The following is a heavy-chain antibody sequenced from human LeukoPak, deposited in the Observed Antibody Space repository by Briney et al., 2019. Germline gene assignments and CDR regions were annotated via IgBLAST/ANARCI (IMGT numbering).Heavy chain of an antibody. CDR3: ARRVDYFDY. D-gene: IGHD2-2*01. J-gene: IGHJ4*02. CDR1: GGSISSYY. CDR2: IYTSRST. Sequence: PSETLSLTCSVSGGSISSYYWSWIRQPPGKGLEWIGYIYTSRSTNYNPSLKSRVTISVDTSKNQSSLKLSSVTAADTTVYYCARRVDYFDYWGQGTLVTVSS. V-gene: IGHV4-4*09.